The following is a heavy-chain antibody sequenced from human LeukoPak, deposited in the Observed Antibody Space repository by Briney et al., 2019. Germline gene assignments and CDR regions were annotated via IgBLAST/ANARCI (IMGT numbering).Heavy chain of an antibody. CDR2: IKEDESDE. V-gene: IGHV3-7*01. J-gene: IGHJ4*02. D-gene: IGHD1-1*01. CDR3: ARWRGRQSEFDY. CDR1: GFTFSSYS. Sequence: HPGGSLRLSCAASGFTFSSYSMNWVRQAPGKGLEWVAHIKEDESDEYYVDSVRGRFTASRDNAKNSVNLQMNSLRVEDTAVYYCARWRGRQSEFDYWGQGTLVTVSS.